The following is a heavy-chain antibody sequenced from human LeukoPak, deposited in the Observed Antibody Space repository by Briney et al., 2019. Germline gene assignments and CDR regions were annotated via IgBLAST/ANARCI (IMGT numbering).Heavy chain of an antibody. Sequence: LETLSLTCTVSGGSISRYYWSWIRQPPGKGLEWIGSIYYSGSTYYNPSLKSRVTISVDTSKNQFSLKLTSVTAADTAVYFCARGAEYYAIWRGYAGYSDYWGQGISVTVSS. CDR2: IYYSGST. J-gene: IGHJ4*02. CDR1: GGSISRYY. V-gene: IGHV4-59*08. CDR3: ARGAEYYAIWRGYAGYSDY. D-gene: IGHD3-3*01.